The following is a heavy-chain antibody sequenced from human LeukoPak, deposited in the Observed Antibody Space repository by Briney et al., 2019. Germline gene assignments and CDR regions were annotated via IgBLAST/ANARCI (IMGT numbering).Heavy chain of an antibody. CDR1: GFTFINYW. J-gene: IGHJ4*02. V-gene: IGHV3-7*03. D-gene: IGHD6-6*01. Sequence: GGSLRLSCAASGFTFINYWMSWVRQAPGKGVEWVANMKQDGSVKYYVDSMKGRFTISRDNAKNSLYLQVSGLRAEDTAVYFCARIGYSSSSFGYWGQGVLVTVYS. CDR2: MKQDGSVK. CDR3: ARIGYSSSSFGY.